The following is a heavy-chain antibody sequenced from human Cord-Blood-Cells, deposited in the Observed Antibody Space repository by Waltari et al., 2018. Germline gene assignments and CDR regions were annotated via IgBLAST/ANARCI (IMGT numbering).Heavy chain of an antibody. CDR3: AKDRDGYIYFDY. V-gene: IGHV1-3*01. CDR2: INAGNGNT. J-gene: IGHJ4*02. Sequence: QVQLVQSGAEVKKPGASVKVSCKASGYTFTSYAMHWVRQAPGQRLEWMGWINAGNGNTKYSQKFQGRVTITRDTSASTAYMELSSLRSEDTAVYYCAKDRDGYIYFDYWGQGTLVTVSS. CDR1: GYTFTSYA. D-gene: IGHD5-12*01.